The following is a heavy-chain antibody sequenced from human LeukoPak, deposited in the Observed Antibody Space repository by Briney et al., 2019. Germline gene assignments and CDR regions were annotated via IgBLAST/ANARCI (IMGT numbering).Heavy chain of an antibody. CDR1: GITSRNAW. Sequence: GGSLRLSCAASGITSRNAWMSWVRQAPGTGLEWVGRIKTKTDGETRDYAAPVKGGFTISRDDSKNTLYLQMNSLKTEDTAVYYCTTNDAFDIWGQGTMVTVSS. J-gene: IGHJ3*02. V-gene: IGHV3-15*01. CDR3: TTNDAFDI. CDR2: IKTKTDGETR.